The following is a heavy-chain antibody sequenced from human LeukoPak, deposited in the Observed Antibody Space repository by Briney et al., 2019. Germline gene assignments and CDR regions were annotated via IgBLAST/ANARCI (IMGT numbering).Heavy chain of an antibody. CDR1: GYSFTSYA. V-gene: IGHV7-4-1*02. J-gene: IGHJ4*02. Sequence: ASVKVSCKASGYSFTSYAMNWVRQAPGQGLEWMGWINTNTGNPTYAQGFTGRFVFSLDTSVSTAYLQISSLKAEDTAVYYCAKGHLHLRDWDWGQGTLVTVSS. CDR3: AKGHLHLRDWD. CDR2: INTNTGNP. D-gene: IGHD2-21*02.